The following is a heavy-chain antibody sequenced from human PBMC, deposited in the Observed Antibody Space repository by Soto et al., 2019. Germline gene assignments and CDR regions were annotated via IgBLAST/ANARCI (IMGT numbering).Heavy chain of an antibody. CDR3: ARDHWNAPFDY. Sequence: SETLSLTCTVSGGSVSSGSYYWSWIRQPPGKGLEWIGYIYYSGSTNYNPSLKSRVTISVDTSKNQFSLKLSSVTAADTAVYYCARDHWNAPFDYWGQGTLVTVSA. D-gene: IGHD1-1*01. CDR2: IYYSGST. V-gene: IGHV4-61*01. CDR1: GGSVSSGSYY. J-gene: IGHJ4*02.